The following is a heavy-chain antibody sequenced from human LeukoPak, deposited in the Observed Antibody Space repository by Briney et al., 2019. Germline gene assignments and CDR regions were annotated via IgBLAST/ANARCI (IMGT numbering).Heavy chain of an antibody. J-gene: IGHJ4*02. Sequence: PGGSLRLSCAASGFTFSNYEMNWVRQAPGKGLEWISYISSSGSTIYYVDSVKGRFTISRDNAKNSLFLQMNSLRAEDTAVYYCARGPYSSNWYVDYWGQGTLVTVAS. D-gene: IGHD6-13*01. V-gene: IGHV3-48*03. CDR1: GFTFSNYE. CDR3: ARGPYSSNWYVDY. CDR2: ISSSGSTI.